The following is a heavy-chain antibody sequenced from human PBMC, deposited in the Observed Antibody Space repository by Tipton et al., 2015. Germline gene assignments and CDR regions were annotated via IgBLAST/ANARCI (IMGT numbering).Heavy chain of an antibody. V-gene: IGHV4-61*02. J-gene: IGHJ4*02. CDR3: ARESLLAYYFDY. Sequence: TLSLTCTVSGDSVNSGTYYWSWIRQPAGKGLEWIGRIYTRGSTNYTPSLKSPVTMSVDTSTNQCTLPLGSVTAADTAVYYCARESLLAYYFDYWGQGTLVTVSS. D-gene: IGHD2/OR15-2a*01. CDR1: GDSVNSGTYY. CDR2: IYTRGST.